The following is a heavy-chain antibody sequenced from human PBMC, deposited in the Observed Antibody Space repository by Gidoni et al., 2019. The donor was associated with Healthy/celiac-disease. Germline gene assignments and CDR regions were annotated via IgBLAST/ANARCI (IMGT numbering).Heavy chain of an antibody. J-gene: IGHJ5*02. CDR2: ISWDGANP. CDR1: GFTFDDYT. CDR3: SKARGGYYGGNSFWFDP. V-gene: IGHV3-43*01. D-gene: IGHD4-17*01. Sequence: EVQLVESGGVVVQPGGSLRLSCAASGFTFDDYTMHWVRQAAGKGLEGVFLISWDGANPYYGESVKGRLTISRNDSQNSLYLQMKSLGTVDPALYYFSKARGGYYGGNSFWFDPWGQGTLVTVSS.